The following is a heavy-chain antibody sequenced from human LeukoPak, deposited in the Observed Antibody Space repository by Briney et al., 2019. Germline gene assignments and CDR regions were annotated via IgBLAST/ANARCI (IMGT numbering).Heavy chain of an antibody. CDR3: AQSQYDSSGYYPEY. CDR2: IRFDGRDK. CDR1: GFTFSNFA. D-gene: IGHD3-22*01. Sequence: GGSLRLSCATSGFTFSNFAMSWVRQTPGKGLEWVAFIRFDGRDKYYADSVKGRFTISRDNSKNTLYLQMNSLGAEDTAVYYCAQSQYDSSGYYPEYWGQGTLVTVSS. V-gene: IGHV3-30*02. J-gene: IGHJ4*02.